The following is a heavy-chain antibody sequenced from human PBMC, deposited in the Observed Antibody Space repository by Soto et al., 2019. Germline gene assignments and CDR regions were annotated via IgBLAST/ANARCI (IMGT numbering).Heavy chain of an antibody. Sequence: GGSLRLSCAASGFTFSSYSMNWVRQAPGKGLEWVSYISSSSSTIYYADSVKGRFTISRDNAKNSLYLQMNSLRDEDTAVYYCARDQYGSGSNWFDPWGQGTLVTVSS. V-gene: IGHV3-48*02. D-gene: IGHD3-10*01. CDR2: ISSSSSTI. CDR1: GFTFSSYS. CDR3: ARDQYGSGSNWFDP. J-gene: IGHJ5*02.